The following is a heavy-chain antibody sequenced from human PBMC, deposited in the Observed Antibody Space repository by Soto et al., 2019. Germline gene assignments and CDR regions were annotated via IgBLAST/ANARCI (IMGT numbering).Heavy chain of an antibody. J-gene: IGHJ6*02. V-gene: IGHV1-3*01. Sequence: QVKLVQSGAEVKKPGASVKVSGKASGYTFTSYAMHWVRQAPGQRLEWMGWINAGNGNTKYSQKFQGRVTITRDTSASTAYMELSSLRSEDTAVYYCASSYSNYALIDYYYYGMDVWGQGTTVTVSS. D-gene: IGHD4-4*01. CDR1: GYTFTSYA. CDR3: ASSYSNYALIDYYYYGMDV. CDR2: INAGNGNT.